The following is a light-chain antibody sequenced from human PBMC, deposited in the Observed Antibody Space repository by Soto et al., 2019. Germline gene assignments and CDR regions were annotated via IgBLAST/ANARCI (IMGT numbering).Light chain of an antibody. CDR3: CSYAGDSIVV. V-gene: IGLV2-23*02. CDR2: EVT. J-gene: IGLJ2*01. CDR1: SSDVGGYNY. Sequence: QSALTQPASVSGSPGQSITISCTGTSSDVGGYNYVSWYQQHPGKAPKLIIYEVTKRPSGISNRFSASKSGNTASLTISGLQAEDEADYYCCSYAGDSIVVFGGGTKVTVL.